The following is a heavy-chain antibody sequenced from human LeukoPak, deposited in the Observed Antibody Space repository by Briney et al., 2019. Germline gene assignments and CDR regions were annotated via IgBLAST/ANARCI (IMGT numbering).Heavy chain of an antibody. V-gene: IGHV3-23*01. CDR2: ITGNTGST. J-gene: IGHJ4*02. CDR3: AKDAVAPGSGGDYFDY. Sequence: PGGSLRLSCVGSGFSFSSFAMSWVRQAPGKGLEWVSVITGNTGSTYYADSVKGRFTISRDNSKNTLSLQMNSLRAEDTAVYYCAKDAVAPGSGGDYFDYWGQGTLVTVSS. CDR1: GFSFSSFA. D-gene: IGHD3-10*01.